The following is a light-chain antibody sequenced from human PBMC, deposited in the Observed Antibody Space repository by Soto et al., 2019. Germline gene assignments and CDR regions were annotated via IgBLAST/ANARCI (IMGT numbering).Light chain of an antibody. Sequence: IVVTQSPATLSLSPGERATLSCAASQSVSSYLAWYRQKPGLAPRLVIYDSSIRATGIPARFSGSGSGTDFTLTISSLEPEDFAVYYCQQRSNWPPITFGQGTRLEIK. CDR1: QSVSSY. CDR3: QQRSNWPPIT. CDR2: DSS. J-gene: IGKJ5*01. V-gene: IGKV3-11*01.